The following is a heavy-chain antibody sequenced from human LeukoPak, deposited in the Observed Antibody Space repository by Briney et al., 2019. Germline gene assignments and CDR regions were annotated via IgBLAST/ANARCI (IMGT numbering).Heavy chain of an antibody. J-gene: IGHJ4*02. Sequence: SVKVSCKASGGTFSSYAISWVRQAPGQGLEWMGGIIPIFGTANYAQKFQGRVTITADESTSTAYMELSSLRSEDTAVYYCARGGGYYYDSSGYYYWGQGTLVTVSS. V-gene: IGHV1-69*01. D-gene: IGHD3-22*01. CDR2: IIPIFGTA. CDR3: ARGGGYYYDSSGYYY. CDR1: GGTFSSYA.